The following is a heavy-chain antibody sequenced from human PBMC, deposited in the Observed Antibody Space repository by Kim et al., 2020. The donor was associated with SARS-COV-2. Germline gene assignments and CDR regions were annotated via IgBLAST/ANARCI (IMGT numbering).Heavy chain of an antibody. CDR2: ISSSSSYI. CDR1: GFTFSSYS. CDR3: AREWYPAKNRNGIVVGPQDDAFDI. J-gene: IGHJ3*02. D-gene: IGHD2-2*01. Sequence: GGSLRLSCAASGFTFSSYSMNWVRQAPGKGLEWVSSISSSSSYIYYADSVKGRFTISRDNAKNSLYLQMNSLRAEDTAVYYCAREWYPAKNRNGIVVGPQDDAFDIWGQGTMVTVSS. V-gene: IGHV3-21*04.